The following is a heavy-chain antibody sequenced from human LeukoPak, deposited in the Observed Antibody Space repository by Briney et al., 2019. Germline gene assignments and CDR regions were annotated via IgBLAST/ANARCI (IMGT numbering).Heavy chain of an antibody. CDR1: GGSISSGGYY. CDR3: ARVVPAAEAGWFDP. D-gene: IGHD2-2*01. J-gene: IGHJ5*02. CDR2: IYYSGST. V-gene: IGHV4-31*03. Sequence: SQTLSLTCTVSGGSISSGGYYWSWIRQHPGKGLERIGYIYYSGSTYYNPSLKSRVTISVDTSKNQFSLKLSSVTAADTAVYYCARVVPAAEAGWFDPWGQGTLVTVSS.